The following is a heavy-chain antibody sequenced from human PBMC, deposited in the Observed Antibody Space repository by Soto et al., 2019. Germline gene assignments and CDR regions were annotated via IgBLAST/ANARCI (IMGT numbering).Heavy chain of an antibody. CDR1: GFTFSSYA. J-gene: IGHJ3*01. CDR2: ISGNADST. V-gene: IGHV3-23*01. D-gene: IGHD6-19*01. CDR3: AKVAVPGLGAFDV. Sequence: EVQLLESGGGLVQPGGSLRLSCAASGFTFSSYAVTWVRQAPGKGLEWVSIISGNADSTFYADSVKGRFTISRDNSKNTLYLHMSSLRAEDTAVYYCAKVAVPGLGAFDVWGQGTMVTVSS.